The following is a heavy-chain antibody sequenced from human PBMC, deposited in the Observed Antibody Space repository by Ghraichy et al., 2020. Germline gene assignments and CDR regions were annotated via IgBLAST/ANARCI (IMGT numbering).Heavy chain of an antibody. CDR3: ARDRYLRGYCSSTSCYSPSYYYYYMDV. Sequence: ASVKVSCKASGYTFTGYNMHWVRQAPGQGLEWMGRINPNSGGTNYAQKFQGRVTMTRDTSISTAYMELSRLRSDDTAVYYCARDRYLRGYCSSTSCYSPSYYYYYMDVWGKGTTVTVSS. J-gene: IGHJ6*03. CDR1: GYTFTGYN. D-gene: IGHD2-2*02. CDR2: INPNSGGT. V-gene: IGHV1-2*06.